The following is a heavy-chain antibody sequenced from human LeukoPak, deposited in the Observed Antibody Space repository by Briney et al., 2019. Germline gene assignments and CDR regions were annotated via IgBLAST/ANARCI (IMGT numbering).Heavy chain of an antibody. CDR2: ISGSGGST. D-gene: IGHD3-22*01. J-gene: IGHJ4*02. Sequence: PGGSPRLSCAASGFTFSSYAMSWVRQAPGKGLEWVSAISGSGGSTYYADSVKGRFTISRDNSKNTLYLQMNSLRAEDTAVYYCAKFNGYYYDSSGYSSFDYWGQGTLVTVSS. V-gene: IGHV3-23*01. CDR1: GFTFSSYA. CDR3: AKFNGYYYDSSGYSSFDY.